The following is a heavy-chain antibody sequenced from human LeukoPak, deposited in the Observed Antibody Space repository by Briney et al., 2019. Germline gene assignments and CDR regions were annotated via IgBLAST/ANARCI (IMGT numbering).Heavy chain of an antibody. CDR3: AREYYYDSSGYLDY. D-gene: IGHD3-22*01. Sequence: SETLSLTCTVSGGSISSSSYYGGWIRQPPGKGLEWIGSIYYSGSTYYNPSLKSRVTISVDTSKNQFSLKLSSVTAADTAVYYCAREYYYDSSGYLDYWGQGTLVTVSS. V-gene: IGHV4-39*07. J-gene: IGHJ4*02. CDR1: GGSISSSSYY. CDR2: IYYSGST.